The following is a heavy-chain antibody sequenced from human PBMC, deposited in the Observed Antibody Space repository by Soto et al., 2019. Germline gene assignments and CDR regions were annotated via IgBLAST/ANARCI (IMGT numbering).Heavy chain of an antibody. Sequence: GGSLRLSCAASGFSFGGYAVTWVRQAPGKGLEWVSAISGGGGSTYYADSVKGRFTISRDNSKNTVYLQMNSLRAGDTALYYCAKTESFNGYYNAFDCWGQGTRVTVSS. D-gene: IGHD3-9*01. CDR3: AKTESFNGYYNAFDC. J-gene: IGHJ4*02. CDR2: ISGGGGST. V-gene: IGHV3-23*01. CDR1: GFSFGGYA.